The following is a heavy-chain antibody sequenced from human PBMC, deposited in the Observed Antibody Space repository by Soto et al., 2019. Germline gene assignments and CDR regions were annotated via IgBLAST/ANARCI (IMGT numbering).Heavy chain of an antibody. Sequence: GESLRLSCAASGFTFSTYPMSWVRQAPGKGLEWVSGISGSGISTYYTDSVKGRFTISRDNSKNTVFLQMNSLRDEDTAVYYCVKPPVITASYYYYDMDVWGQGTTVTVSS. CDR2: ISGSGIST. V-gene: IGHV3-23*01. CDR1: GFTFSTYP. J-gene: IGHJ6*02. D-gene: IGHD4-4*01. CDR3: VKPPVITASYYYYDMDV.